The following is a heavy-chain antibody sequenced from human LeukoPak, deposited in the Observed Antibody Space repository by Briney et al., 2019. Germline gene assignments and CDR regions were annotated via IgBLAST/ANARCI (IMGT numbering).Heavy chain of an antibody. Sequence: SGGSLRLSCAASGFTVSSNYMSWVRQAPGKGLVWVSRFNNDGSFTNYADSVKGRFTISRDNAKNTLYLQMNSLRAEDTAVYYCARGMAVAGRGDYYYGMDVWGQGTTVTVSS. CDR3: ARGMAVAGRGDYYYGMDV. V-gene: IGHV3-74*01. J-gene: IGHJ6*02. D-gene: IGHD6-19*01. CDR2: FNNDGSFT. CDR1: GFTVSSNY.